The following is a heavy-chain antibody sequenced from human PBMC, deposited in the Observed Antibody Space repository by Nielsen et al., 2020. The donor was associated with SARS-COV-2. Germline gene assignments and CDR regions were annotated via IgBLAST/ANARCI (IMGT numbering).Heavy chain of an antibody. CDR3: ARGGRTYYDYVWGSYRLGWYFDL. V-gene: IGHV4-34*09. Sequence: SETLSLTCAVYGGSFSGYYWSWIRQPPGKGLEWIGEINHSGSTNYNPSLKSRVTISVDTSKNQFSLKLSSVTAADTAVYYCARGGRTYYDYVWGSYRLGWYFDLWGRGTLVTVSS. D-gene: IGHD3-16*02. CDR2: INHSGST. J-gene: IGHJ2*01. CDR1: GGSFSGYY.